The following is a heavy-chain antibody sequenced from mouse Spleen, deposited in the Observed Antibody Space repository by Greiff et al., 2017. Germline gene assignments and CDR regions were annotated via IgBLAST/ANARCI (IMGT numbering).Heavy chain of an antibody. V-gene: IGHV5-16*01. CDR3: ARVASLGYYGSEGAMDY. CDR1: GFTFSDYY. J-gene: IGHJ4*01. D-gene: IGHD1-1*01. CDR2: INYDGSST. Sequence: EVKLVESEGGLVQPGSSMKLSCTASGFTFSDYYMAWVRQVPEKGLEWVANINYDGSSTYYLDSLKSRFIISRDNAKNILYLQMSSLKSEDTATYYCARVASLGYYGSEGAMDYWGQGTSVTVSS.